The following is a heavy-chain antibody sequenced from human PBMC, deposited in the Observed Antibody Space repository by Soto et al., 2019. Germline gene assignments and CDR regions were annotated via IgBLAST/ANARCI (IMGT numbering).Heavy chain of an antibody. CDR2: IYYSGST. CDR3: ARRGIPAAIGVAFDI. CDR1: GGSISSGGYY. D-gene: IGHD2-2*02. J-gene: IGHJ3*02. V-gene: IGHV4-31*03. Sequence: PSETLSLTCTVSGGSISSGGYYWSWIRQHPGKGLEWIGYIYYSGSTYYNPSLKSRVTISVDTSKNQFSLKLSSVTTADTAVYYCARRGIPAAIGVAFDIWGQGKMVTVS.